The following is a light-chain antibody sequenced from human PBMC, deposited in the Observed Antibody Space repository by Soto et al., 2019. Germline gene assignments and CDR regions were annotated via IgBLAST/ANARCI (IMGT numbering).Light chain of an antibody. Sequence: DIQLTQTPSSVSASVGDIVTITCLASQDIAGYLAWYQHKPGRTPELLIHGASRLQSGVPARFSGSGSGVDFTLSINSLQPEDFATYYCQQAYSFPITFGQGTRLEIK. V-gene: IGKV1D-12*01. CDR1: QDIAGY. J-gene: IGKJ5*01. CDR2: GAS. CDR3: QQAYSFPIT.